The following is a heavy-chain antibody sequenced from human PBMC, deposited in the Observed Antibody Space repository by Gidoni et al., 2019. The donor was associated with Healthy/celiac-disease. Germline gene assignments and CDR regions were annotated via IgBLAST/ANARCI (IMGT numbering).Heavy chain of an antibody. J-gene: IGHJ4*02. CDR1: GFPFSSYG. CDR3: ADGGIAAAPVGFDY. Sequence: QVQLVESGGGVVQPGRSLRLSCAASGFPFSSYGMHWVRQAPGKGLGWVAVISYDGSNKYYADSVKGRFTISRDNSKNTLYLQMNSLRAEDTAVYYCADGGIAAAPVGFDYWGQGTLVTVSS. D-gene: IGHD6-13*01. CDR2: ISYDGSNK. V-gene: IGHV3-30*03.